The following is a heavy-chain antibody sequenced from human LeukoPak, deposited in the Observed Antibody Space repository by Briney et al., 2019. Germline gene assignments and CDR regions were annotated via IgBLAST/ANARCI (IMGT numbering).Heavy chain of an antibody. D-gene: IGHD2-2*03. Sequence: GGSLRLSCAASGFTFVNYGLHWVRQAPVKALEWVAFISYNGNQKYGDSGKGRFTISRDNSKNTLDLQVNGLRPEDTAVYYCARDPLDISRWTNAFDIWGQGTMVSVSS. CDR3: ARDPLDISRWTNAFDI. J-gene: IGHJ3*02. CDR1: GFTFVNYG. CDR2: ISYNGNQ. V-gene: IGHV3-30-3*01.